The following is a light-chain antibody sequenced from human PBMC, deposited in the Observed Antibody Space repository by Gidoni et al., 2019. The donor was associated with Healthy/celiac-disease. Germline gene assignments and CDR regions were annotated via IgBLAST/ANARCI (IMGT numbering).Light chain of an antibody. J-gene: IGLJ2*01. V-gene: IGLV2-8*01. CDR3: SSYAGSPVV. Sequence: QSALTQPPSASGSPGQSVTISCTGTSSDVGGYNYVSWYQQHPGKAHKLMIYEVSKRPSGVPDRFSGSKSGNTASLTVSGLQAEDEADYYCSSYAGSPVVFGGGTKLTVL. CDR2: EVS. CDR1: SSDVGGYNY.